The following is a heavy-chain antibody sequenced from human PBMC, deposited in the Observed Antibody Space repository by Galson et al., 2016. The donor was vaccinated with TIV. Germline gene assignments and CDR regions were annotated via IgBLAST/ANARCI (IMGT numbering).Heavy chain of an antibody. V-gene: IGHV4-31*03. CDR2: VYNSGTT. J-gene: IGHJ1*01. Sequence: TLFLTCNVSGGSINSGGFFWSWIRQHPGKGLEWIGYVYNSGTTFYNPSLKNRVSISVDTSKNHFSLRLSSVTAADTAVYYCARWADSGSYYQYFHHWGQGTLVTVSS. CDR1: GGSINSGGFF. D-gene: IGHD1-26*01. CDR3: ARWADSGSYYQYFHH.